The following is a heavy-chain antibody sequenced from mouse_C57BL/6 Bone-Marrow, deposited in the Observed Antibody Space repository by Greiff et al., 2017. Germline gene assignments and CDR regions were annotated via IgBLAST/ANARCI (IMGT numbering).Heavy chain of an antibody. J-gene: IGHJ3*01. CDR2: IWSDGST. Sequence: QVQLKESGPGLVAPSQSLSITCTVSGFSLTSYGVHWVRQPPGKGLEWLVVIWSDGSTTYNSALKSRLSISKDNSKSQVFLKMNSLQTDDTAMYYCARHDYGSSFPAWFAYWGQGTLVTVSA. CDR3: ARHDYGSSFPAWFAY. D-gene: IGHD1-1*01. CDR1: GFSLTSYG. V-gene: IGHV2-6-1*01.